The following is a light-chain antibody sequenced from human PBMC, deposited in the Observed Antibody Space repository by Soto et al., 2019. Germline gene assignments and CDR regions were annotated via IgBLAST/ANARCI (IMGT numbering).Light chain of an antibody. J-gene: IGKJ1*01. CDR2: AAS. Sequence: EIVMTQSPAAPSVSPGERATLSCRASQSVNSNLAWYQQKPGQSPRLLLYAASTRATGIPARFSGTGSGTEFTLTISSLQSEYFAIYFCQQYNKWPWTFGQGTKVEIK. V-gene: IGKV3-15*01. CDR1: QSVNSN. CDR3: QQYNKWPWT.